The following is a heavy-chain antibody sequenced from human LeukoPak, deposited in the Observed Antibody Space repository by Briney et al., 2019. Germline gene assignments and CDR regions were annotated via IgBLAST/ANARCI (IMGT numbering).Heavy chain of an antibody. V-gene: IGHV3-23*01. D-gene: IGHD3-10*01. CDR2: ISDSGGST. J-gene: IGHJ4*02. Sequence: GGALRLSCAVSGITLGNYGMSWVRQPPGKGLEWGAGISDSGGSTNYADSVKGRFTISRDNSKNTLYLQMNSLRPEDTAVYYCARAWDYYASGSYPDYWGQGTLVTVSS. CDR1: GITLGNYG. CDR3: ARAWDYYASGSYPDY.